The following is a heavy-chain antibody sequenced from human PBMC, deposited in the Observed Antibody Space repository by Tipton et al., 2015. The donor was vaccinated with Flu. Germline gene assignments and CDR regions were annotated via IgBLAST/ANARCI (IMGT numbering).Heavy chain of an antibody. CDR2: INHSGST. Sequence: TLSLTCAVYGGSFSGYYWSWIRQPPGKGLEWIGEINHSGSTNYNPSLKSRVTISVDTSKNQFSLKLSSVTAADTAVYYCAGGGYYYGSGILNWFAPWGQGTLVTVSS. V-gene: IGHV4-34*01. CDR3: AGGGYYYGSGILNWFAP. D-gene: IGHD3-10*01. J-gene: IGHJ5*02. CDR1: GGSFSGYY.